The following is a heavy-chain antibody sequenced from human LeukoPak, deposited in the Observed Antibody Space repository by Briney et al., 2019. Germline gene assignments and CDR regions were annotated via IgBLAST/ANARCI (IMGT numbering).Heavy chain of an antibody. D-gene: IGHD6-13*01. J-gene: IGHJ3*02. V-gene: IGHV4-34*01. Sequence: SETLSLTCGVYGGSFSAYYWSCIRQPPGKGLEWSGEIYHSGSTNYNPSLKSRVTISVDTSKNQFSLKLSSVTAADTAVYYCARPIAGAGMHAFDIWGQGTMVTVSS. CDR1: GGSFSAYY. CDR2: IYHSGST. CDR3: ARPIAGAGMHAFDI.